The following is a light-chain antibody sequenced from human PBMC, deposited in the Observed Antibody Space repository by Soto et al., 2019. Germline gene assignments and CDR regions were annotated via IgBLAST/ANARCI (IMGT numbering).Light chain of an antibody. V-gene: IGKV1D-12*01. CDR1: QDINNW. CDR3: QQANAFPST. CDR2: AAS. Sequence: DIQMTQSPSSVSASLGDRVTITCRASQDINNWLAWYQQKPGRAPKLLIYAASSLQTGVPSRFSGSQSGTDFSLNITNLQPEDFETYYCQQANAFPSTFGQGTQVDI. J-gene: IGKJ2*01.